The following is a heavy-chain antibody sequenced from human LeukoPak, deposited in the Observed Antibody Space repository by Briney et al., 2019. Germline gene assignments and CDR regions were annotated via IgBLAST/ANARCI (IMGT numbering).Heavy chain of an antibody. V-gene: IGHV3-9*01. Sequence: GGSLRLSCAASGFTFDDYAMHWVRQAPGKGLEWVSGISWNSGSIGYADSVKGRFTISRDNAKNSLYLQMNSLRAEDTAVYYCARDQGLGVDYWGQGALVTVSS. CDR3: ARDQGLGVDY. CDR1: GFTFDDYA. J-gene: IGHJ4*02. CDR2: ISWNSGSI. D-gene: IGHD1-26*01.